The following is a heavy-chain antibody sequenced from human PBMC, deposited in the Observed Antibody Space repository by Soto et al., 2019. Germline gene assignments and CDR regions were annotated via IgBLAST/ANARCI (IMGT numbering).Heavy chain of an antibody. CDR2: ISAYNGNT. Sequence: QVQLGQSGAEVKKPGASVKVSCKASGYTFTSYVISWVRQAPGQGLEWMGWISAYNGNTNYAQKLQGRVTMTTDTSTSTAYMELRSVRSDDTAVYYCARATLSTVVDYYYYGMDVWGQGTTVTVSS. D-gene: IGHD4-4*01. CDR3: ARATLSTVVDYYYYGMDV. CDR1: GYTFTSYV. J-gene: IGHJ6*02. V-gene: IGHV1-18*01.